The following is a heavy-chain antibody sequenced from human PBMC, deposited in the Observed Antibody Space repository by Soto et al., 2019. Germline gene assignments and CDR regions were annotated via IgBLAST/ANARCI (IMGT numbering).Heavy chain of an antibody. CDR3: AHIVVAGLGYYFDY. V-gene: IGHV2-5*02. Sequence: QITLKESGPTLVKPTQTLTLTCTFSGFSLSSTRMAVGWIRQPPGKALEWLALIYWDDDKRYSPFLKSRLTITXXTXYNQVVLTMSNMDPVDTARYYCAHIVVAGLGYYFDYWGQGTLVTVSS. D-gene: IGHD6-19*01. J-gene: IGHJ4*02. CDR1: GFSLSSTRMA. CDR2: IYWDDDK.